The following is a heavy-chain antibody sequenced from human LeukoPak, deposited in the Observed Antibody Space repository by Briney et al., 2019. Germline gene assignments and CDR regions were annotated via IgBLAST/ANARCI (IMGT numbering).Heavy chain of an antibody. CDR3: ATGQDYGDYPY. CDR1: GFTFSSYG. J-gene: IGHJ4*02. D-gene: IGHD4-17*01. Sequence: GRSLRLSCAASGFTFSSYGMHWVRQAPGKGLEWVAVISYDGSNKYYADSVKGRFTISRDNSKNTLYLQMNSLRAEDTAVYYCATGQDYGDYPYWGQGTLVTVSS. CDR2: ISYDGSNK. V-gene: IGHV3-30*03.